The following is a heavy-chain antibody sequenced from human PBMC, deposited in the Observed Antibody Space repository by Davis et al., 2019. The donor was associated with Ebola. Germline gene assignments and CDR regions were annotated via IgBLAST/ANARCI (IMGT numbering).Heavy chain of an antibody. CDR3: AKGRDCTNGICYSDY. Sequence: GESLKISCAASGFSFSSYWMSWVRQAPGKGLEWVANIKQVGSEKYYVDSVEGRFTISRDNSKNKLYLQMNSLRAEDTAVYYCAKGRDCTNGICYSDYWGQGTLVTVSS. CDR1: GFSFSSYW. J-gene: IGHJ4*02. CDR2: IKQVGSEK. V-gene: IGHV3-7*01. D-gene: IGHD2-8*01.